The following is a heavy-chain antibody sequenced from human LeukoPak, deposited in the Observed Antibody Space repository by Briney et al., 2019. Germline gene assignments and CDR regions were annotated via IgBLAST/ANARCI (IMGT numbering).Heavy chain of an antibody. CDR2: MNPNSGNT. Sequence: ASVKVSCKASGGTFSSYAINWVRQATGQGLEWMGWMNPNSGNTGYAQKLQGRVTIIRNTSISTAYMELNSPRSDDTAVYYCARGLGFIVVVTSSPDAFDIWGQGTMVTVSS. V-gene: IGHV1-8*02. CDR3: ARGLGFIVVVTSSPDAFDI. CDR1: GGTFSSYA. J-gene: IGHJ3*02. D-gene: IGHD2-21*02.